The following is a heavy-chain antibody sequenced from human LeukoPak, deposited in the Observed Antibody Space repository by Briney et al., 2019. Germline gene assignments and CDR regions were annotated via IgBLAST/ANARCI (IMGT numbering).Heavy chain of an antibody. D-gene: IGHD5-12*01. J-gene: IGHJ4*02. Sequence: GGSLKLSCAASGFTFSGSAMHWVRQAFGKGLEWVGRIRSKANSYATAYAASVKGRFTISRDDSKNTAYLQMNSLKTEDTAVYYCTRGTNSGYDGRYFDYWGQGTLVTVSS. CDR2: IRSKANSYAT. V-gene: IGHV3-73*01. CDR1: GFTFSGSA. CDR3: TRGTNSGYDGRYFDY.